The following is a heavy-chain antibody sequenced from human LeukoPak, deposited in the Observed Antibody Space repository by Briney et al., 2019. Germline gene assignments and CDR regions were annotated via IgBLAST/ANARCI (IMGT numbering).Heavy chain of an antibody. CDR1: GFSFSSYS. D-gene: IGHD4/OR15-4a*01. V-gene: IGHV3-21*04. J-gene: IGHJ4*02. CDR2: ISSSSPYI. Sequence: GGPLRLSCAASGFSFSSYSMNWVRQAPGRGLEWVSSISSSSPYIYYADSVRGRFTISRDNAKNSLYLQMNSLRVEDTAMYYCAREGVQFDYWGQGTLVTVSS. CDR3: AREGVQFDY.